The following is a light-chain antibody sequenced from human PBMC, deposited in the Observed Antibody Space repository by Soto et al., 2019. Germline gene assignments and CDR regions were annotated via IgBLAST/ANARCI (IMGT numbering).Light chain of an antibody. CDR3: QQYGGSPWT. Sequence: VLTQSPGNLSLSPGERATLSCRSSQSVNSNYLAWYQQKPGQAPRLLIYAASSRAAGFPDRFSGSGSETDFTLTISRLEPEDLAVYYCQQYGGSPWTFGQGTKVEIK. CDR1: QSVNSNY. V-gene: IGKV3-20*01. J-gene: IGKJ1*01. CDR2: AAS.